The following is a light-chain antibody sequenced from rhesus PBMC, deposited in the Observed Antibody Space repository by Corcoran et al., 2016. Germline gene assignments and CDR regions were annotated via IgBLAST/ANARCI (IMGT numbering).Light chain of an antibody. CDR1: QGINNF. Sequence: DIQMTQSPSSLSASVGVRVTITCRARQGINNFLHWYQQHPGKYPHLLIYFANHLESGVPSMFCGSGSRTECTLTISSLQPEDFATYYCQHYNRLPFTFGPGTKLDIK. V-gene: IGKV1-32*01. CDR3: QHYNRLPFT. J-gene: IGKJ3*01. CDR2: FAN.